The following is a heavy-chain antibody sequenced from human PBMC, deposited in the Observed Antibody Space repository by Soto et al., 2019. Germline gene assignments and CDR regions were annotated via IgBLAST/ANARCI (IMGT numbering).Heavy chain of an antibody. CDR1: GFTFSSYG. J-gene: IGHJ6*02. D-gene: IGHD2-8*01. Sequence: GGSLRLSCAASGFTFSSYGMHWVRQAPGKGLEWVAVISYDGSNKYYADSVKGRFTISRDNFKNTLYLQMNSLRAEDTAVYYCAKDHSGYSTNGVCYTRGYGMDVWRQGTTVTVSS. V-gene: IGHV3-30*18. CDR2: ISYDGSNK. CDR3: AKDHSGYSTNGVCYTRGYGMDV.